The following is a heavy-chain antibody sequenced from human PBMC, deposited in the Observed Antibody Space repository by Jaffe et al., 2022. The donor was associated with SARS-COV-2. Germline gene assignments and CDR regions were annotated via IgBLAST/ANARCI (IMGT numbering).Heavy chain of an antibody. V-gene: IGHV3-30*18. J-gene: IGHJ6*02. CDR2: ISYDGSNK. D-gene: IGHD3-3*01. CDR1: GFTFSSYG. CDR3: AKVQDPSYLFFGMDV. Sequence: QVQLVESGGGVVQPGRSLRLSCAASGFTFSSYGMHWVRQAPGKGLEWVAVISYDGSNKYYADSVKGRFTISRDNSKNTLYLQMNSLRAEDTAVYYCAKVQDPSYLFFGMDVWGQGTTVTVSS.